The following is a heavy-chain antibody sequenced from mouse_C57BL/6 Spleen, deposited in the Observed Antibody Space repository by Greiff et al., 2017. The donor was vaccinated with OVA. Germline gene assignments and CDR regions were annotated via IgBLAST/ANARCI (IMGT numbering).Heavy chain of an antibody. Sequence: EVKLEESGGGLVQPGGSMKLSCVASGFTFSNYWMNWVRQSPEKGLEWVAQIRLKSDNYATHYAESVKGRFTISRDDSKSSVYLQMNNLRAEDTGIYYCTYYDYDGRPGWGQGTTLTVSS. CDR2: IRLKSDNYAT. D-gene: IGHD2-4*01. CDR3: TYYDYDGRPG. J-gene: IGHJ2*01. V-gene: IGHV6-3*01. CDR1: GFTFSNYW.